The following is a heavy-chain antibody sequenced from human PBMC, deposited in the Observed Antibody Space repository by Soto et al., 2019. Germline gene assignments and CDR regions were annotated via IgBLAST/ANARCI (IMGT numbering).Heavy chain of an antibody. CDR2: ISSSSSYI. CDR1: GFTFSSYS. D-gene: IGHD6-13*01. J-gene: IGHJ5*02. V-gene: IGHV3-21*01. Sequence: GWSLRLSCAASGFTFSSYSMNWVRQAPGKGLEWVSSISSSSSYIYYADSVKGRFTISRDNAKNSLYLQMNSLRAEDTAVYYCARGKAAVRTSWFDPWGQGTMGTVSS. CDR3: ARGKAAVRTSWFDP.